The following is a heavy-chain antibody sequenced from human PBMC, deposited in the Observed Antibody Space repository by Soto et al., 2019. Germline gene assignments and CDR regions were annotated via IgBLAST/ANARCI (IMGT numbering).Heavy chain of an antibody. CDR3: ARVERITIFGVVPYSDAFDI. Sequence: ASVKVSCKASGYTFTSYAMHWVRQAPGQRLEWMGWINAGNGNTKYSQKFQGRVTITRDTSASTAYMELSSLRSEDTAVYYCARVERITIFGVVPYSDAFDIWGQGTMVTVSS. V-gene: IGHV1-3*01. D-gene: IGHD3-3*01. CDR1: GYTFTSYA. J-gene: IGHJ3*02. CDR2: INAGNGNT.